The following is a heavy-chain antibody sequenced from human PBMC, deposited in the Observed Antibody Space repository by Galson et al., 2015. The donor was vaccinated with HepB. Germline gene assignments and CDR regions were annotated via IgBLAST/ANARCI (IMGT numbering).Heavy chain of an antibody. J-gene: IGHJ4*02. V-gene: IGHV4-39*01. CDR3: SRRGNGFNLPDFDY. D-gene: IGHD5-24*01. CDR2: IYYCGRT. CDR1: GGSFSNSDYY. Sequence: ETLSLTCTVSGGSFSNSDYYWAWIRQSPGKGLEWIGSIYYCGRTYYNPSLKSRIPMSVDTSENQFSLKLTSVTAADTAVYFCSRRGNGFNLPDFDYWGQGSLVTVSS.